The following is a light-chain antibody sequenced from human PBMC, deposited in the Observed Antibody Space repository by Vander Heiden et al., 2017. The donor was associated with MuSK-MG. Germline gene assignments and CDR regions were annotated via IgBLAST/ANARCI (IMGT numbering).Light chain of an antibody. CDR3: SSYTSGSTWV. J-gene: IGLJ1*01. Sequence: QSALTQPAFVSGSPGQSITISCTGTSSDLGGYDYVSWYQQHPGTAPKLMIYDVNSRPSGVSYRFSASKSGTTASTTISGLQAEDAAYYFCSSYTSGSTWVFGTGTKVTVL. CDR2: DVN. V-gene: IGLV2-14*01. CDR1: SSDLGGYDY.